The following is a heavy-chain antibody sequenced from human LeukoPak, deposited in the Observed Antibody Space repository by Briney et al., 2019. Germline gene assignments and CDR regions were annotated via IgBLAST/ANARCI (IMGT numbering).Heavy chain of an antibody. CDR3: ARAGYCSSTSCYGRAFDI. D-gene: IGHD2-2*01. V-gene: IGHV4-4*07. J-gene: IGHJ3*02. Sequence: SETLSLTCTVSGGPITTYYLSWIRQSAGMGLEWIGRISGSGVITYNPSLKSRVILSLDTSNNHFSLKLISVTAADTAVYYCARAGYCSSTSCYGRAFDIWGQGTMVTVSS. CDR1: GGPITTYY. CDR2: ISGSGVI.